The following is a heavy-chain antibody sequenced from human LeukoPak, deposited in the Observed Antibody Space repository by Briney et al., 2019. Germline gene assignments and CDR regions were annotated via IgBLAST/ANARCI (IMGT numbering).Heavy chain of an antibody. CDR2: IYHGETT. Sequence: SETLSLTCTVSGYSITTGHYWGWIRQPPGRGLEWIGSIYHGETTYYNPSLKTRLTISLDTSKNQFSLKVNSVTAADTAVYYCARSAAWLTTFDYWGQGTLVTVPS. V-gene: IGHV4-38-2*02. J-gene: IGHJ4*02. CDR3: ARSAAWLTTFDY. CDR1: GYSITTGHY. D-gene: IGHD1-14*01.